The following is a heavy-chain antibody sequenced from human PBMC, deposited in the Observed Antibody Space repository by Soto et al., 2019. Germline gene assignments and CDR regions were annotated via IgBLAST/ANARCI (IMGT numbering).Heavy chain of an antibody. CDR2: SRNKVNSYTT. V-gene: IGHV3-72*01. D-gene: IGHD1-26*01. CDR1: GFTFSDHY. CDR3: ARVIYSGSYGMDV. Sequence: GSLRLSCAASGFTFSDHYMDWVRQAPGKGLEWVGRSRNKVNSYTTDYAASVKGRFSISRDDSRNSVYLQLNSLKTEDTAVYYCARVIYSGSYGMDVWGQGTTVTVSS. J-gene: IGHJ6*02.